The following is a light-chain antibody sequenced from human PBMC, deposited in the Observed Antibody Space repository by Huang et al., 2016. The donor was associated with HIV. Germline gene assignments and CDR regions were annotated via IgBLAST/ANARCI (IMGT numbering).Light chain of an antibody. CDR2: GAS. V-gene: IGKV3-15*01. CDR1: QNVNSD. CDR3: QQYYNWPRT. Sequence: EIVMTQSPVTLSVSLGERASLSCRASQNVNSDLAWYQQKPGLPPRLLIYGASARATGVQARFSGSGSGTEFTLTISNLQSEDFAVYSCQQYYNWPRTFGQGTKLEIK. J-gene: IGKJ2*01.